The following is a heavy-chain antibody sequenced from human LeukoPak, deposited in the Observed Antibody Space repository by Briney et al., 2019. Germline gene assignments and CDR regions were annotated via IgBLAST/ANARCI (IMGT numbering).Heavy chain of an antibody. CDR3: ARVTIFGVTPGYMDV. J-gene: IGHJ6*03. D-gene: IGHD3-3*01. Sequence: SETLSLTCTVSGGSISTYYWNWIRQPAGKGLEWIGRIYTSGSTNYNPSLKSRVTISVDTSKNQFSLKLSSVTAADTAVYYCARVTIFGVTPGYMDVWGKGTTVTVSS. CDR1: GGSISTYY. V-gene: IGHV4-4*07. CDR2: IYTSGST.